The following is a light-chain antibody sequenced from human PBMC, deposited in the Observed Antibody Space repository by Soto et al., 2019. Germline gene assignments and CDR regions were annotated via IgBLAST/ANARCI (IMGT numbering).Light chain of an antibody. CDR1: ESVIRF. CDR3: QQRSKWPPLT. J-gene: IGKJ4*01. Sequence: EIVLTQSPATLSLSPGERATLSCRASESVIRFLAWYQQKPGQAPRLLIYDTSNRATGIPARFSGSGSGTDFTLTISGLEPEDFAVYFCQQRSKWPPLTFGGGTKVEIK. CDR2: DTS. V-gene: IGKV3-11*01.